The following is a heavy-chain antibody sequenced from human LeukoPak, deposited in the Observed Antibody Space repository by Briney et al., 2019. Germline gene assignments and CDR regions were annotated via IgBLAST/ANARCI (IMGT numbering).Heavy chain of an antibody. J-gene: IGHJ5*02. V-gene: IGHV3-30*18. Sequence: GVSLRLLCAASGHIFGRYYMQCVPEARGKGLVGVAVISYDGCNKYCADSVNGRFTISRDNSKNTVYLQMNSLRAEDTAVYYCAKDIGDYGVNWFDPWGQGTLVTVSS. CDR3: AKDIGDYGVNWFDP. CDR2: ISYDGCNK. CDR1: GHIFGRYY. D-gene: IGHD4-17*01.